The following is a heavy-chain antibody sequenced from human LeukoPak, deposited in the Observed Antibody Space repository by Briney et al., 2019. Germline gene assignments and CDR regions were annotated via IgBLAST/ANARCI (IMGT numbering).Heavy chain of an antibody. V-gene: IGHV3-74*01. D-gene: IGHD4-11*01. J-gene: IGHJ4*02. Sequence: GGSLRLSCTASGFTFSTYWMHWVRQAPGKGLVWVSRINTDESSTGYADSVKGRFTISRDNAKNTLYLQMNSLRAEDTAVYYCARSVGRLHLDYWGQGTLVTVSS. CDR1: GFTFSTYW. CDR3: ARSVGRLHLDY. CDR2: INTDESST.